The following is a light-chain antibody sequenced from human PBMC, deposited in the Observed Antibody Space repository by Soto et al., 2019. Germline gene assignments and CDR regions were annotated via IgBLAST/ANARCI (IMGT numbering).Light chain of an antibody. CDR1: SSDIGGYNY. Sequence: QSALTQPASVSGSPGQSITISCTGTSSDIGGYNYVSWYQQYPGKAPKLMIFGVSDRPSGVSNRFSGSKSGTTASLTISGLQAEDEADYYCSSYKTSSTVVVFGGGTKLDRP. V-gene: IGLV2-14*01. CDR3: SSYKTSSTVVV. J-gene: IGLJ2*01. CDR2: GVS.